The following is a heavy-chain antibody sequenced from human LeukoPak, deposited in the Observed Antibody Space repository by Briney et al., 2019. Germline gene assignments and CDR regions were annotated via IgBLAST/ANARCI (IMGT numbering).Heavy chain of an antibody. CDR1: GNTLTELS. D-gene: IGHD6-19*01. CDR3: ATENIAVTGGANAFDI. V-gene: IGHV1-24*01. CDR2: FDPEDGET. J-gene: IGHJ3*02. Sequence: ASVRVSCKVSGNTLTELSMHWVRQAPGKGLEWMGGFDPEDGETIYAQKFQGRVTMTEDTSTDTAYMEVSSLKSEDTAVYYCATENIAVTGGANAFDIWGQGTMVIVS.